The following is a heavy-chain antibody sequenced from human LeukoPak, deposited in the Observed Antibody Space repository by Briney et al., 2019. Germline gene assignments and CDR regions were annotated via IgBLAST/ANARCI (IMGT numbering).Heavy chain of an antibody. D-gene: IGHD3-3*01. CDR2: MNANSGNT. Sequence: ASVTVSFKASGYTFTIYDINWVRQAGGQGLEWMGWMNANSGNTGYTQKFQARITITTNTSISTAYMELSSLRSEDTAVYYCASDGIWSGSYGMDVWGQGTTVTVSS. CDR3: ASDGIWSGSYGMDV. V-gene: IGHV1-8*01. J-gene: IGHJ6*02. CDR1: GYTFTIYD.